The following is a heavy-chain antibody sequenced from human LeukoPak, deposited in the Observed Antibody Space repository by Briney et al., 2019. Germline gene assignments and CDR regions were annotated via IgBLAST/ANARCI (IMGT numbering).Heavy chain of an antibody. Sequence: PGGSLRLSCAASGFTFSAYWMHWVRQVPGKGLVWVSRINNDGTATFFADSVKGRFTISRDNATNTLYLQMDSLRAEDTAMYYCAREILEPGKTHEYWGQGTLVTVSS. V-gene: IGHV3-74*01. CDR2: INNDGTAT. J-gene: IGHJ4*02. D-gene: IGHD1-1*01. CDR1: GFTFSAYW. CDR3: AREILEPGKTHEY.